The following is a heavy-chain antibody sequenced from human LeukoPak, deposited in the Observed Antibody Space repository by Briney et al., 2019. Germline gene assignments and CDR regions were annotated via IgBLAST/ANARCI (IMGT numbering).Heavy chain of an antibody. V-gene: IGHV1-18*01. D-gene: IGHD2-2*01. CDR2: ISAYNGNT. Sequence: GASVKVSCKASGYTFTSYGISWVRQAPGQGLEWMGWISAYNGNTNYAQKLQGRVTMTTDTSTSTAYMELRSLRSDDTAVYYCAREELGYCSSTSCIKSFDYWGQGTLVTVSS. CDR3: AREELGYCSSTSCIKSFDY. J-gene: IGHJ4*02. CDR1: GYTFTSYG.